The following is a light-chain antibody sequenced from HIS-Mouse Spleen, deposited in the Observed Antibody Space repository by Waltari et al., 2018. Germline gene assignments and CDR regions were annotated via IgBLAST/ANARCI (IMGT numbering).Light chain of an antibody. CDR1: SSDVGGHNY. CDR3: SSYAGSNNSLYV. V-gene: IGLV2-8*01. Sequence: QSALTQPPSASGSPGQSVTISCTGTSSDVGGHNYISSYQQHPGKAPKLMIDEVSKRPSGVPDRFSGSKSGNTASLTVSGLQAEDEADYYCSSYAGSNNSLYVFGTGTKVTVL. J-gene: IGLJ1*01. CDR2: EVS.